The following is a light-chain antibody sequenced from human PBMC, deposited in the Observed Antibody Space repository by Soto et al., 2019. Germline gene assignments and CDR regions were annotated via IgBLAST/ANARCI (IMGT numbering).Light chain of an antibody. CDR2: EVT. CDR1: SSDVGGYNY. J-gene: IGLJ1*01. Sequence: QFALTQPPSASGSPGQSVTISCTGTSSDVGGYNYVSWYQQHPGKAPKLMIYEVTKRPSGVPDRFSGSKSGNTASLTVSGLQAEDEADYYCSSYAGSNKRVFGTGTKLTVL. CDR3: SSYAGSNKRV. V-gene: IGLV2-8*01.